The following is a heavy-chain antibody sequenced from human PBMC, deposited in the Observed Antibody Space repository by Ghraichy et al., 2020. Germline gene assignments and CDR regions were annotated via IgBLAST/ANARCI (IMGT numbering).Heavy chain of an antibody. CDR3: AKKYTSSSVGIFDY. J-gene: IGHJ4*02. CDR1: GFIFSSYA. Sequence: GGSLRLSCAASGFIFSSYAMSWVRQAPGKGLERVSGISGSGGSTNYADSVKGRFTISRDNSKNTLYLQMNSLRAEDTAVYYCAKKYTSSSVGIFDYWGQGTLVTVSS. V-gene: IGHV3-23*01. CDR2: ISGSGGST. D-gene: IGHD6-6*01.